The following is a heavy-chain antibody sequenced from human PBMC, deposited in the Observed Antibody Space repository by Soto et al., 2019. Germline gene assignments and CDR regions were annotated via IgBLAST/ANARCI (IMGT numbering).Heavy chain of an antibody. D-gene: IGHD3-9*01. Sequence: PGGSLRLSCAAPGFTFSSYAMHWVRQAPGKGLEWVAVISYDGSNKYYADSVKGRFTISRDNSKNTLYLQMNSLRAEDTAVYYCAREEDDILTGVPYYFDYWGQGTLVTVSS. V-gene: IGHV3-30-3*01. CDR3: AREEDDILTGVPYYFDY. CDR1: GFTFSSYA. CDR2: ISYDGSNK. J-gene: IGHJ4*02.